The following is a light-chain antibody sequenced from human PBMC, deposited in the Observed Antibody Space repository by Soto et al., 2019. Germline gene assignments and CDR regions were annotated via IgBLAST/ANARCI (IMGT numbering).Light chain of an antibody. CDR2: DVS. CDR3: SSYTSSSTQV. CDR1: SSDVGGYNY. J-gene: IGLJ1*01. Sequence: QSVLTQPASVSGSPAQSITISCTGTSSDVGGYNYVSWYQEHPGKAPKLMIYDVSNRPSGVSNRFSGSKSGNTASLTISGLQAEDEADYYCSSYTSSSTQVFVTGTKVTVL. V-gene: IGLV2-14*01.